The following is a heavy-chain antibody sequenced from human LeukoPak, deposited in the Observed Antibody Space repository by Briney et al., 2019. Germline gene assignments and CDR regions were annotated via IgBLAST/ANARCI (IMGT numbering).Heavy chain of an antibody. J-gene: IGHJ4*02. CDR2: INTDGSST. D-gene: IGHD3-10*01. CDR1: GFTFSSYW. CDR3: ARVRGVDFEY. V-gene: IGHV3-74*01. Sequence: GGSLRLSCAASGFTFSSYWMHWVRQAPGKGLVWVTRINTDGSSTSYADSVKGRFTISRDDAKKTLYLQMNSLRAEDTAVYYCARVRGVDFEYWGQGTLVTVSS.